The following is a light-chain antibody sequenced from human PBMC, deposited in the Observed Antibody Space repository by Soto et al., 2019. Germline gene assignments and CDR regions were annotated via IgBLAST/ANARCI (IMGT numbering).Light chain of an antibody. CDR3: QQYNSYSPLT. CDR2: KAS. CDR1: QSISSW. Sequence: DFQRTQSAYALSVSVCDRVTITCLASQSISSWLAWYQQKPGKAPKLLIYKASGLESGVPSRFSGSGSGTDFTLTISSLQPDDFATYYCQQYNSYSPLTVGGGAKVEIK. J-gene: IGKJ4*01. V-gene: IGKV1-5*03.